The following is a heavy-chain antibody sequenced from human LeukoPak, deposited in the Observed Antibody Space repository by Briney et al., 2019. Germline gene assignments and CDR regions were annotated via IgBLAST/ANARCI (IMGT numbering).Heavy chain of an antibody. J-gene: IGHJ4*02. CDR1: GFTFSSYW. CDR2: IKQDGSEK. CDR3: AREWGSIVTAMAPLDY. D-gene: IGHD2-21*02. V-gene: IGHV3-7*01. Sequence: GGSLRLSCAASGFTFSSYWMSWVRQAPGKGLEWVANIKQDGSEKYYVDSVKGRFTISRDNAKNSLYLQMNSLRAEDTAVYYCAREWGSIVTAMAPLDYWGQGTLVTVSS.